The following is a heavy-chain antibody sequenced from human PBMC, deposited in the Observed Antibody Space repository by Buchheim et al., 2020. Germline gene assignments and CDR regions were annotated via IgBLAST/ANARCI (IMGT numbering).Heavy chain of an antibody. V-gene: IGHV4-59*01. Sequence: QVQLQESGPGLVKPSETLSLTCTVSGGSISSYYWSWIRQPPGKGLEWIGYIYYSGSTNYNPSLKSRVTISVDTSKTQFSLKLSSVTAADTAVYYCASSGVVVAATGGGYYYGMDVWGQGTT. CDR1: GGSISSYY. CDR2: IYYSGST. J-gene: IGHJ6*02. CDR3: ASSGVVVAATGGGYYYGMDV. D-gene: IGHD2-15*01.